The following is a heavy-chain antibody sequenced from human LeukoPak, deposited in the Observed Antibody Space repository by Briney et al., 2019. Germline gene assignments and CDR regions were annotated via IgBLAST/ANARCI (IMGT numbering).Heavy chain of an antibody. J-gene: IGHJ4*02. V-gene: IGHV3-21*01. CDR2: ISSSSSYI. Sequence: GGSLRLSCAASGFTFSSYTMNWVRQAPGKGLEWVSSISSSSSYIYYADSVKGRFTISRDNAKNSLYLQMNSLRVEDTAVYYCARDRQYSGYEIFLHYWGQGTLVTVSS. CDR3: ARDRQYSGYEIFLHY. CDR1: GFTFSSYT. D-gene: IGHD5-12*01.